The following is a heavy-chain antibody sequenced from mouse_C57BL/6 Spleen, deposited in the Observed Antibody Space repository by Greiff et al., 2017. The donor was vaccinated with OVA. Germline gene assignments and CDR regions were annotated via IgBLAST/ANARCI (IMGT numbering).Heavy chain of an antibody. J-gene: IGHJ2*01. CDR3: ARWDQYYFDY. V-gene: IGHV1-54*01. CDR1: GYAFTNYL. Sequence: QVQLKESGAELVRPGTSVKVSCKASGYAFTNYLIEWVKQRPGQGLEWIGVINPGSGGTNYNEKFKGKATLTADKSSSTAYMQLSSLTSEDSAVYFCARWDQYYFDYWGQGTTLTVSS. D-gene: IGHD4-1*01. CDR2: INPGSGGT.